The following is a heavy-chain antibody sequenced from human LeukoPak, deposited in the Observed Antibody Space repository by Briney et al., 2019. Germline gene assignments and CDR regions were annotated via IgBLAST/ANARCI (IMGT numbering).Heavy chain of an antibody. D-gene: IGHD2-21*01. CDR1: GFTFSNYG. CDR3: AKDKRRSGHVVDY. CDR2: MRYDGSDK. J-gene: IGHJ4*02. Sequence: PGGSLRLSCVASGFTFSNYGMHWVRQAPGKGLEWVAFMRYDGSDKDYADSVKGRFTISRDNSKNTLYLQMNSLRAEDTAVYYCAKDKRRSGHVVDYWGQGTLVTVSS. V-gene: IGHV3-30*02.